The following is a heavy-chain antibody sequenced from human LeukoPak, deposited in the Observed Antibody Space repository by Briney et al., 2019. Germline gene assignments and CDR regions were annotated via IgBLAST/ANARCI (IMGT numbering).Heavy chain of an antibody. CDR1: GFSLTTSGMC. Sequence: SGPTLVNPTQTLTLTCTFSGFSLTTSGMCVSWIRQPPGKSLEWLARLEWDGDEWYSTSLRTRLTISKDTSKNQVVLTITNMDPVDTATYYCARKGSGWNYFDYWGRGTLVTVSS. CDR2: LEWDGDE. CDR3: ARKGSGWNYFDY. J-gene: IGHJ4*02. V-gene: IGHV2-70*11. D-gene: IGHD6-19*01.